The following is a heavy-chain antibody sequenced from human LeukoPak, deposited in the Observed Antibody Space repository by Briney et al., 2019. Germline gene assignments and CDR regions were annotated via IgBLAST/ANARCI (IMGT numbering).Heavy chain of an antibody. CDR2: INPNSGGT. Sequence: ASVKVSCKASGYTFTGYYMHWVRQAPGQGLEWMGWINPNSGGTNYAQKFQGRVTMTRDTSISTAYMELSRLRSDDTAVYYCVRELGWFGELQRTFDYWGQGTLVTVSS. CDR3: VRELGWFGELQRTFDY. J-gene: IGHJ4*02. D-gene: IGHD3-10*01. CDR1: GYTFTGYY. V-gene: IGHV1-2*02.